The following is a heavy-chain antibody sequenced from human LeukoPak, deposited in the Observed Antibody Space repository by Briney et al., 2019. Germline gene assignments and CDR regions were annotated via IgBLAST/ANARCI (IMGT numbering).Heavy chain of an antibody. Sequence: SETLSLTCTVSGDSFSSYYWSWIRQPPGKALEFIGYVYYSGSTTYTPSLKSRVTISVDTSKSQFSLKLSSVTAADTAVYYCARVSASGYEFDYWGQGTLVTVSS. V-gene: IGHV4-59*01. J-gene: IGHJ4*02. CDR3: ARVSASGYEFDY. CDR2: VYYSGST. D-gene: IGHD5-12*01. CDR1: GDSFSSYY.